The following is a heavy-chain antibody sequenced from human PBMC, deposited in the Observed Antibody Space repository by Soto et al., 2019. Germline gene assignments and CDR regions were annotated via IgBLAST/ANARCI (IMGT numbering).Heavy chain of an antibody. CDR3: VQSRCGGDCLQSYSSHSYYGLDV. Sequence: QITLKESGPTLVKPTQTLTLTCSFSGFSLSTTGVGVGWIRQPPGKALEWLALIYWDDDKRYNPSLNSRLTIPKEPSKNQVVLAMTNMDPVDTATYYCVQSRCGGDCLQSYSSHSYYGLDVWGQGTTVTVSS. CDR2: IYWDDDK. D-gene: IGHD2-21*02. J-gene: IGHJ6*02. CDR1: GFSLSTTGVG. V-gene: IGHV2-5*02.